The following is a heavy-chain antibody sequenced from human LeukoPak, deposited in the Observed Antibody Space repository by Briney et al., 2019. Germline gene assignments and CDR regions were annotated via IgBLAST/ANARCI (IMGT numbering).Heavy chain of an antibody. CDR3: ARDHSGYEVDY. CDR2: INPSGDST. CDR1: GYTFTSYY. V-gene: IGHV1-46*01. Sequence: GASVKVSCKASGYTFTSYYMHWVRQAPGQGLEWMGIINPSGDSTSYAQKFQGRVTMTRDTSTSTVYMELSSLRSEDTAVYYCARDHSGYEVDYWGQGTLVTVSS. D-gene: IGHD5-12*01. J-gene: IGHJ4*02.